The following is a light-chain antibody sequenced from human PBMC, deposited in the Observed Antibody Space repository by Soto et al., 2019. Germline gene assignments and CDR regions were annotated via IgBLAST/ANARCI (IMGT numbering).Light chain of an antibody. CDR1: QSVTSN. J-gene: IGKJ4*01. V-gene: IGKV3-15*01. Sequence: EIVMTQSPATLSVSPGERATLSCRASQSVTSNLAWYQQKPGQPPRLLIQGASTRATGIPARFSGSGSGTEFTLTISSLQSEDFAVYYCQHYKNWPLTFGGGTKVEIK. CDR3: QHYKNWPLT. CDR2: GAS.